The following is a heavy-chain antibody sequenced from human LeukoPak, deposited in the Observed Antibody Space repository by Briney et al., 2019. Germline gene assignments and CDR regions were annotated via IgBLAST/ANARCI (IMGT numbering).Heavy chain of an antibody. J-gene: IGHJ3*01. V-gene: IGHV1-24*01. D-gene: IGHD4-17*01. CDR3: ATAGPLTYDDGDAVFAFDV. CDR2: FDPEHGET. CDR1: GSTLNDIS. Sequence: ASVKVSCKVSGSTLNDISIHWVRQAPGKGLEWMGSFDPEHGETIHTQKFQGRVTMTEDTFTDTSYMEMTSLTSEDTAVYVCATAGPLTYDDGDAVFAFDVWGQGTMVTVSS.